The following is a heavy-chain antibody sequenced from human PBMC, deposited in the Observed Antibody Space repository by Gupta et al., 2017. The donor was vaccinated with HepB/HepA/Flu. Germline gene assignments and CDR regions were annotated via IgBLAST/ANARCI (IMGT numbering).Heavy chain of an antibody. J-gene: IGHJ4*02. CDR3: AKDGRDFGLFDY. D-gene: IGHD3-10*01. CDR1: GFIFGSFA. Sequence: EVQVLESGGGLVQPGGSLRLSCAASGFIFGSFAITWVRQAPWKGLEWVSTSSGGGTGTYYADSVKDRFTISRDNSKNTVSLQMSSLRADDTAVYYCAKDGRDFGLFDYWGQGTQVTVSS. V-gene: IGHV3-23*01. CDR2: SSGGGTGT.